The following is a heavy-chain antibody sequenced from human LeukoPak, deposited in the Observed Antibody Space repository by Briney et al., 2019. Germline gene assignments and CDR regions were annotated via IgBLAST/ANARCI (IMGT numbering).Heavy chain of an antibody. V-gene: IGHV3-11*06. Sequence: GGSLRLSCAASGFTFSNSYMSWVRQAPGKGLEWVSYISASRRYINYGDSVKGRFTISRDNAKNALYLQMNSLRAEDTGIYFCANTVAGWDHDSWGQGTLVTVSS. CDR3: ANTVAGWDHDS. D-gene: IGHD6-19*01. CDR2: ISASRRYI. J-gene: IGHJ5*02. CDR1: GFTFSNSY.